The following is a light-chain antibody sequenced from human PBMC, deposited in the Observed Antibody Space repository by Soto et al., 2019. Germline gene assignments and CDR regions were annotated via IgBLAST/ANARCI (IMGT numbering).Light chain of an antibody. CDR3: QQYGTSPQT. Sequence: EIVLTQSPGTLSLSPGERATLSCRVSQSVSSSYLAWYQQKPGQAPRLLIYGASSRATGTPDRFSGSGSGTDFTLTISRLEPEDFAVYYCQQYGTSPQTFDQGTKVEIK. CDR2: GAS. CDR1: QSVSSSY. V-gene: IGKV3-20*01. J-gene: IGKJ1*01.